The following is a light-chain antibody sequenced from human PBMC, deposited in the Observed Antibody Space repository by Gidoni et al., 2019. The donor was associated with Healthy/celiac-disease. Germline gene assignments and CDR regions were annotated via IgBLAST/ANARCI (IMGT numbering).Light chain of an antibody. J-gene: IGLJ2*01. CDR1: KLGDKY. Sequence: ELTQPPSVSVSPGQTASITCSGDKLGDKYACWYQQKPGQSPVLVIYQDSKRPSGIPERFSGSNSGNTATLTISGTQAMDEADYYCQAWDSSKIQTVVFGGGTKLTVL. CDR3: QAWDSSKIQTVV. V-gene: IGLV3-1*01. CDR2: QDS.